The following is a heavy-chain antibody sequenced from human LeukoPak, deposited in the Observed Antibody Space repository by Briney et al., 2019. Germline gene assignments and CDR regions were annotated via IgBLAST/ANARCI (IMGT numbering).Heavy chain of an antibody. CDR1: GFTFSSYG. CDR2: ISYDGSNK. Sequence: PGGSLRLSCAASGFTFSSYGMHWVRQAPGKGLEWVAVISYDGSNKYYADSVKGRFTISRDNSKNTLYLQMNSLRAEDTAVYYCNGYDEDYWGQGTLVTVSS. J-gene: IGHJ4*02. CDR3: NGYDEDY. V-gene: IGHV3-30*03. D-gene: IGHD5-12*01.